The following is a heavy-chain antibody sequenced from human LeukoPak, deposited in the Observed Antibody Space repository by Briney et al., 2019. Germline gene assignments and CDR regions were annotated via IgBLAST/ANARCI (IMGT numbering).Heavy chain of an antibody. Sequence: GGSLSLSCAASGFTVSSNYMSWVRQAPGKGLEWVSVIYSGGSTYYADSVKGRFTISRDNSKNTLYLQMNSLRAEDTAVYYCARAAARRYYYYGMDVWGQGTTVTVSS. J-gene: IGHJ6*02. CDR3: ARAAARRYYYYGMDV. D-gene: IGHD6-6*01. CDR1: GFTVSSNY. CDR2: IYSGGST. V-gene: IGHV3-66*01.